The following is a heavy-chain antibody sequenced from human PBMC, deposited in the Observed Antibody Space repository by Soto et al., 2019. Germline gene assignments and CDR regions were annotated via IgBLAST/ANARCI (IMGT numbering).Heavy chain of an antibody. J-gene: IGHJ3*01. CDR3: ARPHTGNGAFDV. CDR2: INPDGGVK. V-gene: IGHV3-7*01. Sequence: EVQLVESGGGLVQPGGSLRLSCAASAFTFSRYWMIWVRQAPGKGLEWLANINPDGGVKYYVDSVRGRFTISRDNAKNSLYLQMNSLSAEDTAVYYCARPHTGNGAFDVWGQGTMVTVSS. D-gene: IGHD4-4*01. CDR1: AFTFSRYW.